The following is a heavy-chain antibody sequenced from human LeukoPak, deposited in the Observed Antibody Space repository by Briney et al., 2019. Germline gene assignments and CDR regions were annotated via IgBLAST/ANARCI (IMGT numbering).Heavy chain of an antibody. CDR3: ARGYCSGGTCYSIYFDY. CDR1: GFTFTTYW. J-gene: IGHJ4*02. V-gene: IGHV3-7*01. CDR2: IKQDGSKK. D-gene: IGHD2-15*01. Sequence: PGGSLRLSCAASGFTFTTYWMSWVRQAPGKGLEWVANIKQDGSKKYYVDSVKGRFTMSRDSAKNSLYLQMNSLRVEDTAVYYCARGYCSGGTCYSIYFDYWGQGTLVTVSS.